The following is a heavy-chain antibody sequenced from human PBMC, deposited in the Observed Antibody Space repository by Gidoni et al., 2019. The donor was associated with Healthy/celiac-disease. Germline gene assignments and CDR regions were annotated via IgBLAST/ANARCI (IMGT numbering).Heavy chain of an antibody. V-gene: IGHV4-4*02. Sequence: QVQLQESDPGLVKPSGTLSLTCAGSGGSISSSNWWSWVRQPPGKGLEVIGEIYPSGSTNYNSSLKSRVTISVDKSKNQFSLKLSSVTAADTAVYDCARIRYSSGRTFDYWGQGTLVTVSS. J-gene: IGHJ4*02. CDR2: IYPSGST. D-gene: IGHD6-19*01. CDR3: ARIRYSSGRTFDY. CDR1: GGSISSSNW.